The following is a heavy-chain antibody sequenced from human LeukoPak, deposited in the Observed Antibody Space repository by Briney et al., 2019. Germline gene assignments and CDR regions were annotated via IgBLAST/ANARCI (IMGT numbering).Heavy chain of an antibody. D-gene: IGHD4-17*01. CDR1: GDTFSSYA. J-gene: IGHJ4*02. CDR2: IIPIFGTA. CDR3: AIISYGDYDY. Sequence: LVKVTCKASGDTFSSYAISWVRQAPGQGLEWMGGIIPIFGTANYAQKFQGRVTITADEATCTAYMELSSLRFGDTAVYYWAIISYGDYDYWGQGTLVTVSS. V-gene: IGHV1-69*01.